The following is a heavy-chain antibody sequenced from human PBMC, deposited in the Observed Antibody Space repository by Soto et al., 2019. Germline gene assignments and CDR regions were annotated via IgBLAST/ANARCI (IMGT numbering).Heavy chain of an antibody. J-gene: IGHJ6*02. CDR3: VKDTQLRFYGMDV. Sequence: GGSLRLSCAASRFGFDGYAMHWVRQAPGKGLEWVSGISWSSGIIDYADSVKGRFTISRDNAKNSLYLQMNSLRVEDTAMYYCVKDTQLRFYGMDVWGQGTPVTVSS. V-gene: IGHV3-9*01. CDR2: ISWSSGII. CDR1: RFGFDGYA.